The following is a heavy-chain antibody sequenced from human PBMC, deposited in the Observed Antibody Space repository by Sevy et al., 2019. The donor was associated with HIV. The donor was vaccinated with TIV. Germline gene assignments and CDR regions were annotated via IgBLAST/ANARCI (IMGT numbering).Heavy chain of an antibody. Sequence: GGSLRLSCTASGFTFGDYCMSWVRQAPGKGLEWVAFLESDVYGGTVDHAASVRGRFVISRDDSKTLAYLQMNDLKTEDAGVYYCTRWKAAQSIFDYWGQGALVTVSS. J-gene: IGHJ4*02. CDR1: GFTFGDYC. D-gene: IGHD6-13*01. CDR2: LESDVYGGTV. V-gene: IGHV3-49*04. CDR3: TRWKAAQSIFDY.